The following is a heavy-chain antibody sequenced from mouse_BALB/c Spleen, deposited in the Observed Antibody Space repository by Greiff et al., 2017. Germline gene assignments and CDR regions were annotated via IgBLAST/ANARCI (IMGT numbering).Heavy chain of an antibody. CDR3: TRGGQGNYVPWFAY. V-gene: IGHV1-69*02. CDR1: GYTFTSYW. J-gene: IGHJ3*01. D-gene: IGHD2-1*01. Sequence: QVHVKQSGAELVRPGASVKLSCKASGYTFTSYWINWVKQRPGQGLEWIGNIYPSDSYTNYNQKFKDKATLTVDKSSSTAYMQLSSPTSEDSAVYYCTRGGQGNYVPWFAYWGQGTLVTVSA. CDR2: IYPSDSYT.